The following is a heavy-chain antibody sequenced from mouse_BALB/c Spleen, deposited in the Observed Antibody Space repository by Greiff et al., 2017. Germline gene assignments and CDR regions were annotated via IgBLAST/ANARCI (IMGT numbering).Heavy chain of an antibody. CDR3: ARSGNWDGFYAMDY. D-gene: IGHD4-1*01. CDR1: GFTFSSFG. Sequence: LVESGGGLVQPGGSRKLSCAASGFTFSSFGMHWVRQAPEKGLEWVAYISSGSSTIYYADTVKGRFTISRDNPKNTLFLQMTSLRSEDTAMYYCARSGNWDGFYAMDYWGQGTSVTVSS. CDR2: ISSGSSTI. J-gene: IGHJ4*01. V-gene: IGHV5-17*02.